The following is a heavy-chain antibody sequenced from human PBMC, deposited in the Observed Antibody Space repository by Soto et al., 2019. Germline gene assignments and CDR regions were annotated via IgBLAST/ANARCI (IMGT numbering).Heavy chain of an antibody. Sequence: SATLSLTCTVSGGSVSGGSYYWTWIRQPRGKGLECLGYIYDSGNTYYTPSLKSRGTISVDTAKNQFSLKLRSVIAADTAVYYCVGGSSEWERIEYWGRGTLVT. J-gene: IGHJ4*02. V-gene: IGHV4-61*01. CDR2: IYDSGNT. CDR1: GGSVSGGSYY. D-gene: IGHD1-26*01. CDR3: VGGSSEWERIEY.